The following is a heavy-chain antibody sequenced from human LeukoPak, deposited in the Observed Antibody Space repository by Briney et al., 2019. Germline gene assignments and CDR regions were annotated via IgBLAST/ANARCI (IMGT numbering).Heavy chain of an antibody. Sequence: GGSLRLSCAASGFTFSSYWMHWVRQAPGKGPVWVSRITSDGSSTTYADSVKGRFIISRDNAKNTLYLQMNSLRAEDTAVYYCARDRVQLWFDAFDMWGQGTMVTVSP. V-gene: IGHV3-74*01. CDR1: GFTFSSYW. D-gene: IGHD5-18*01. CDR2: ITSDGSST. CDR3: ARDRVQLWFDAFDM. J-gene: IGHJ3*02.